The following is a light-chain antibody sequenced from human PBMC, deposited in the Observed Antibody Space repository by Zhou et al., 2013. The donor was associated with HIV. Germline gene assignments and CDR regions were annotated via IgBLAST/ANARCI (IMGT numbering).Light chain of an antibody. CDR1: QSVSSSY. V-gene: IGKV3D-20*02. J-gene: IGKJ1*01. CDR3: QQRSNWPPWT. Sequence: EIVLTQSPDTLSLSPGERATLSCRASQSVSSSYLAWYQQKPGQAPRLLIYGASTRATGIPARFSGSGSATEFALTISSLEPEDFAVYYCQQRSNWPPWTFGQGTKVEIK. CDR2: GAS.